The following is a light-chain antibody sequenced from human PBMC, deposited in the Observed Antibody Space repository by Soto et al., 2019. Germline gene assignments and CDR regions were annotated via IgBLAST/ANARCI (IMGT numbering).Light chain of an antibody. CDR1: QSVSSSY. V-gene: IGKV3-20*01. CDR2: GAT. J-gene: IGKJ2*01. Sequence: EIVLTQSPGTLSLSPGERATLSCRASQSVSSSYLAWYQQKPGQAPRLLIYGATSRATGIPDRFSGSGSGTDFTLIISRLEPEDFAVYYCQQYGGSPLYTFGQGPKLEIK. CDR3: QQYGGSPLYT.